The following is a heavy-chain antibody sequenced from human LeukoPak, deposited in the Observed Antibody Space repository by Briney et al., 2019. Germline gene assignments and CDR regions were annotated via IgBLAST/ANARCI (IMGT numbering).Heavy chain of an antibody. D-gene: IGHD6-25*01. J-gene: IGHJ4*02. CDR3: ARTEGGYAIDY. Sequence: SETLSLTCTVSGGSISSGDYYWGWIRQPPGKGLEWIGYIYYSGSTYYNPSLKSRVTISVDTSKNQFPLKLSSVTAADTAVYYCARTEGGYAIDYWGQGTLVTVSS. CDR1: GGSISSGDYY. V-gene: IGHV4-30-4*01. CDR2: IYYSGST.